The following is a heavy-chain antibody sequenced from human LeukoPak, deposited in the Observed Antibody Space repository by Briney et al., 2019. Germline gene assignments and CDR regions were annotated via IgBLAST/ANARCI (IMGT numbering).Heavy chain of an antibody. CDR3: ARREHRRADLDY. J-gene: IGHJ4*02. CDR2: IYPGDSDT. V-gene: IGHV5-51*01. Sequence: RGESLKISCKGSGYRFTSYWIAWVRQMPGKGLEWMGIIYPGDSDTRYSPSFQGQVTISDDKSINTAYLQWSSLKASDAAVYYCARREHRRADLDYWGQGTLVTVSS. D-gene: IGHD2-21*01. CDR1: GYRFTSYW.